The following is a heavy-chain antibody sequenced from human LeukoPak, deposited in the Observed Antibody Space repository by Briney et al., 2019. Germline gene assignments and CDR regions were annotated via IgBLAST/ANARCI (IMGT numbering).Heavy chain of an antibody. CDR1: EFTFSDYY. CDR3: ARGGGYYFDY. V-gene: IGHV3-11*05. D-gene: IGHD6-13*01. J-gene: IGHJ4*02. Sequence: PGGSLRLSCAASEFTFSDYYVNWIRQAPGKGLEWLSYISSSSSHTNYADSVKGRFTISRDNAKNSLYLQMNSLRAEDSAVYYCARGGGYYFDYWGQGTLVTVSS. CDR2: ISSSSSHT.